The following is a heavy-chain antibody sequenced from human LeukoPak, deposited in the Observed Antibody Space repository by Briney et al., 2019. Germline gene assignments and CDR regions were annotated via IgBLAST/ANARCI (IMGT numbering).Heavy chain of an antibody. J-gene: IGHJ6*02. D-gene: IGHD6-19*01. V-gene: IGHV3-21*01. CDR3: ASRTGGWGPTWDV. CDR2: ISSSSSYI. Sequence: GGSLRLSCAASGFTFSSYSMNWVRQAPGKGLEWVSSISSSSSYIYYADSAKGRFTISRDNAKNSLYLQMNSLRAEDTAVYYCASRTGGWGPTWDVWGQGTTVTVSS. CDR1: GFTFSSYS.